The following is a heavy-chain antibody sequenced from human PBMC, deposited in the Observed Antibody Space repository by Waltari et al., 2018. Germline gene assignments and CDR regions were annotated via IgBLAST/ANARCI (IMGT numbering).Heavy chain of an antibody. CDR2: INHSGST. J-gene: IGHJ4*02. CDR3: ARGVVAGLLDY. CDR1: GGSFSGYY. D-gene: IGHD6-19*01. Sequence: QVQLQQWGAGLLKPSETLSLTCAVYGGSFSGYYWSWIRQPPGKGLEWIGEINHSGSTNYNPSRKSRVTISVDTSKNQFSLQLSAVTAADTAVYYCARGVVAGLLDYWGQGTLVTVSS. V-gene: IGHV4-34*01.